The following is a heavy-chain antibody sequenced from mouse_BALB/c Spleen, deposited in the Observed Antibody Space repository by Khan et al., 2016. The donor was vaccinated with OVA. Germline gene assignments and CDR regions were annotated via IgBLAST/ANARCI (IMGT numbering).Heavy chain of an antibody. V-gene: IGHV1S137*01. J-gene: IGHJ2*01. Sequence: QVQLKQSGPELVRPGVSVKISCKGSGYTFTDYAMYWVKQSHAKSLEWIGLISTYSGNTNYNQKFKGKATMTVDKSSSTAYMELARLTSEDSGICSFSRPAYDGYYVYWGQGTTLTVSS. CDR1: GYTFTDYA. D-gene: IGHD2-3*01. CDR2: ISTYSGNT. CDR3: SRPAYDGYYVY.